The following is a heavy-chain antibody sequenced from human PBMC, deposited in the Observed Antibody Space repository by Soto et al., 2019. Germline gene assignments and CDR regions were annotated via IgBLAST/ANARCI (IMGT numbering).Heavy chain of an antibody. J-gene: IGHJ5*02. CDR3: ARVIWSGHLTSDL. D-gene: IGHD3-3*01. CDR2: ISSSSSTI. Sequence: EVQVVESGGGLVQPGGCLRLSCAASGFTFSSNSMNWVRQAPGKGLEWISYISSSSSTIYADSVKGRFTISRDNAKNSLYLQMNSLRDEDTAVYYCARVIWSGHLTSDLWGQGTLVNISS. CDR1: GFTFSSNS. V-gene: IGHV3-48*02.